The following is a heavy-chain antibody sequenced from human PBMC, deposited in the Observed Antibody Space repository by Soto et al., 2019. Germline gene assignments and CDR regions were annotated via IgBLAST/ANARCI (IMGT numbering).Heavy chain of an antibody. J-gene: IGHJ6*03. Sequence: ASVKVSGTASGYTFTSYGISWVRQAPGQGLEWMGWISAYNGNTNYAQKLQGRVTMTTDTSTSTAYMELRSLRSDDTAVYYCARDGKYYDFWSGYSYSDYYYCMDVWGKGTTVTVSS. D-gene: IGHD3-3*01. CDR1: GYTFTSYG. CDR2: ISAYNGNT. CDR3: ARDGKYYDFWSGYSYSDYYYCMDV. V-gene: IGHV1-18*01.